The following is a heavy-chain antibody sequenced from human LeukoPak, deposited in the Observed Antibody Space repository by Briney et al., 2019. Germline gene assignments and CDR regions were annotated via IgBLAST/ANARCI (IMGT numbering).Heavy chain of an antibody. D-gene: IGHD5-12*01. V-gene: IGHV3-9*01. J-gene: IGHJ2*01. CDR1: GFTFDDYA. Sequence: GGSLRLSCAASGFTFDDYARHWVRQAPGKGLEWVSGISWNSGSIGYADSVKGRFTISRDNAKNSLYLQMNSLRAEDTALYYCASFRSGYDSAPEDFDLWGRGTLVTVSS. CDR2: ISWNSGSI. CDR3: ASFRSGYDSAPEDFDL.